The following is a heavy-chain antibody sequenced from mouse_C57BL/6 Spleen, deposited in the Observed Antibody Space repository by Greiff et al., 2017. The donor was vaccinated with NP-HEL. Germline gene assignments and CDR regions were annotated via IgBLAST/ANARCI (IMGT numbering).Heavy chain of an antibody. J-gene: IGHJ2*01. CDR3: ARLLYDYDGDY. CDR2: ISSGGSYT. CDR1: GFTFSSYG. D-gene: IGHD2-4*01. V-gene: IGHV5-6*01. Sequence: EVQRVESGGDLVKPGGSLKLSCAASGFTFSSYGMSWVRQTPDKRLEWVATISSGGSYTYYPDSVKGRFTISRDNAKNTLYLQMSSLKSEDTAMYYCARLLYDYDGDYWGQGTTLTVSS.